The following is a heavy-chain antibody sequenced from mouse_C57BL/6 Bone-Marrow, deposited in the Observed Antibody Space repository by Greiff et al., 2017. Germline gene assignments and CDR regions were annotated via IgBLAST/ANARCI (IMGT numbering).Heavy chain of an antibody. V-gene: IGHV3-6*01. CDR2: ISYDGSN. D-gene: IGHD1-1*01. J-gene: IGHJ2*01. CDR3: ARGTVVSYYFDY. Sequence: ESGPGLVKPSQSLSLTCSVTGYSITSGYYWNWIRQFPGNKLEWMGYISYDGSNNYNPSLKNRISITRDTSKNQFFLKLNSVTTEDTATYYCARGTVVSYYFDYWGQGTTLTVSS. CDR1: GYSITSGYY.